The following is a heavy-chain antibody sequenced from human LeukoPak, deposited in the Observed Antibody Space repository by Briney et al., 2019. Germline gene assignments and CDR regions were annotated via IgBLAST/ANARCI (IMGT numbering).Heavy chain of an antibody. D-gene: IGHD6-13*01. V-gene: IGHV3-23*01. CDR2: ISGSGGST. J-gene: IGHJ6*03. CDR1: GFTFSSYG. Sequence: PGGSLRLSCAASGFTFSSYGMSWVRQAPGKGLEWVSAISGSGGSTYYADSVKGRFTISRDNAKNSLYLQMNSLRAEDTAVYYCARDKHSSSWYGSYYYYMDVWGKGTTVTISS. CDR3: ARDKHSSSWYGSYYYYMDV.